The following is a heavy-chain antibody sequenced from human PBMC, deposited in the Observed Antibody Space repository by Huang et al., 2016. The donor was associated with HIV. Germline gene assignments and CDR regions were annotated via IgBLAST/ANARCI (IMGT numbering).Heavy chain of an antibody. Sequence: QLNLMESGGGVVQGGGSLTLSRVASGFSFSAYGMHGVRQTPGSGREWVADISDDGYHKYYRDSLGGRFSISRDNSKRTLNLQMDNLRRDDTAIYFCAKDRVMGGTSGPFDLWGQGSSVTIPP. V-gene: IGHV3-30*18. CDR3: AKDRVMGGTSGPFDL. D-gene: IGHD6-19*01. J-gene: IGHJ5*02. CDR2: ISDDGYHK. CDR1: GFSFSAYG.